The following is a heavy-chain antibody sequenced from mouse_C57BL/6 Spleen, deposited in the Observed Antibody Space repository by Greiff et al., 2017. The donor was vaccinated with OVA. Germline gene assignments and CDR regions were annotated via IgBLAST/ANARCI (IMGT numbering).Heavy chain of an antibody. V-gene: IGHV1-19*01. CDR1: GYTFTDYY. J-gene: IGHJ1*03. CDR2: INPYNGGT. Sequence: EVQLQQSGPVLVKPGASVKMSCKASGYTFTDYYMNWVKQSHGKSLEWIGVINPYNGGTSYNQKFKGKATLTVDKSSSTAYMELNSLTSEDSAVYYCARWGTTVNPYFDVWGTGTTVTVSS. D-gene: IGHD1-1*01. CDR3: ARWGTTVNPYFDV.